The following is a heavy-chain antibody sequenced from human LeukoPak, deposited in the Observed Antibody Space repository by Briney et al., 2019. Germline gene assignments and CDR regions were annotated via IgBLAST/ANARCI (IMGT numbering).Heavy chain of an antibody. V-gene: IGHV3-21*01. D-gene: IGHD3-10*01. CDR2: VSTGSNYI. CDR3: ARESGLLLWFGGLIDY. Sequence: GGSLRLSCTASGFTFSSYSLNWVRQAPGKGLEWVSSVSTGSNYIYYADSVKGRFTISRDNDKNSLYLQMSSLRVEDTAVYYCARESGLLLWFGGLIDYWGQGTLVTVSS. J-gene: IGHJ4*02. CDR1: GFTFSSYS.